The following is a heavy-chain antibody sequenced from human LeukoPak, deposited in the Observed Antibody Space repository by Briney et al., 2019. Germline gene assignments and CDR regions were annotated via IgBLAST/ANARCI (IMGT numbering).Heavy chain of an antibody. J-gene: IGHJ4*02. V-gene: IGHV1-18*01. CDR3: TRAPPGMTMMTDY. D-gene: IGHD3-22*01. Sequence: ASVRVSCKASGYTFTNYHIAWVGQAPGQGLEGMGWVSTNDGNTVYAQRLQGRVTMTTDTSTSVAYMELRSLTSDDTAVYYCTRAPPGMTMMTDYWGQGTLVTVSS. CDR1: GYTFTNYH. CDR2: VSTNDGNT.